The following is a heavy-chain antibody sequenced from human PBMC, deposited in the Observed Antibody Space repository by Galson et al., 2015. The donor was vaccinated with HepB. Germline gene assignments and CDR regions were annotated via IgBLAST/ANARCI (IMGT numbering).Heavy chain of an antibody. CDR1: GGSFSGYY. CDR3: ARRSYLDY. CDR2: ISHSGST. Sequence: SETLSLTCAVYGGSFSGYYWSWIRQPPGKGLEWIGEISHSGSTNYNPSLKSRVTISVDTSKNQFSLKLSSVTAADTAVYYCARRSYLDYWGQGTLVTVSS. J-gene: IGHJ4*02. V-gene: IGHV4-34*01. D-gene: IGHD3-10*01.